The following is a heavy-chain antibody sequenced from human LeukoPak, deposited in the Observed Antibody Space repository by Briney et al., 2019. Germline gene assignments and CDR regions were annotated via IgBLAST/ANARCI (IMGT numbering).Heavy chain of an antibody. Sequence: SETLSLTCTVSGGSISSYYWSWIRQPPGKGLEWIGYIYYSGSTNYNPSLKSRVTISVDTSKNQFSLKLSSVTAADTAVYYCARSNTVVVPAATPEGYWFDPWGQGTLVTVSS. J-gene: IGHJ5*02. CDR2: IYYSGST. CDR3: ARSNTVVVPAATPEGYWFDP. V-gene: IGHV4-59*08. CDR1: GGSISSYY. D-gene: IGHD2-2*01.